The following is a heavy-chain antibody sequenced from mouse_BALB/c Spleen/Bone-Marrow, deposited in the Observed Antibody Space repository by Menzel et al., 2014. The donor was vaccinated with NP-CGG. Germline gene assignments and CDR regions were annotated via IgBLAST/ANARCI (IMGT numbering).Heavy chain of an antibody. V-gene: IGHV5-15*02. Sequence: EVKVEESGGGLVQPGGSRKLSCAASGFTFSDYGMAWVRRAPGKGPEWVAFISNLAYSIYYADTVTGRFTISRENAKNTLYLEMSSLRSEDTAMYYCARFITTVVVDAMDYWGQETSVTVSS. CDR2: ISNLAYSI. D-gene: IGHD1-1*01. CDR3: ARFITTVVVDAMDY. CDR1: GFTFSDYG. J-gene: IGHJ4*01.